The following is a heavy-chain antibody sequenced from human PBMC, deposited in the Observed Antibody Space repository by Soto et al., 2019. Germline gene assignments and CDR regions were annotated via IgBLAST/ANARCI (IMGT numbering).Heavy chain of an antibody. Sequence: QVQLVESGGGVVQPGRSLRLSFAASGFIFSDYAMHWVRQAPGKGLEWVAVISYGGDNKYYADSVRGRFAISRDNLKNTLDLQMNSLNPEDTAVYHCAKARHSTSWYGLEADLWGQGTLVTVSS. CDR1: GFIFSDYA. CDR2: ISYGGDNK. D-gene: IGHD6-13*01. V-gene: IGHV3-30*09. CDR3: AKARHSTSWYGLEADL. J-gene: IGHJ4*02.